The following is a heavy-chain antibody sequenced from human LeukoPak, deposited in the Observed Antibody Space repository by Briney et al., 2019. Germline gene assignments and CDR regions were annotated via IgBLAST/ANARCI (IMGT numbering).Heavy chain of an antibody. CDR1: GFTFSNAW. Sequence: RGSLRLSCAASGFTFSNAWISWVRQAPGKGLEWVGRIKSKTDGGTTDYAAPVKGRFTISRDDSKNTLYLQMNSLKTEDTAVYYCTTGITMVRGVIHLIDYWGQGTLVTVSS. CDR2: IKSKTDGGTT. J-gene: IGHJ4*02. V-gene: IGHV3-15*01. CDR3: TTGITMVRGVIHLIDY. D-gene: IGHD3-10*01.